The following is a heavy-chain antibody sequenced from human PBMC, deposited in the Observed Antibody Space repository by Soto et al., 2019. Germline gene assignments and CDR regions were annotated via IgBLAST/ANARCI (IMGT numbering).Heavy chain of an antibody. J-gene: IGHJ4*02. V-gene: IGHV3-74*01. Sequence: EVQLVESGGGLVLPGGSLRLSCAASGFTFSSYWMHWVRQAPGKGLVWVSRTNEDGSIINYADSVKGRFTISRDNTKNTLYWERNSRGAEDGVVYYCTRDGGGGGGFWGQGTLVTVSS. CDR3: TRDGGGGGGF. CDR1: GFTFSSYW. CDR2: TNEDGSII. D-gene: IGHD3-16*01.